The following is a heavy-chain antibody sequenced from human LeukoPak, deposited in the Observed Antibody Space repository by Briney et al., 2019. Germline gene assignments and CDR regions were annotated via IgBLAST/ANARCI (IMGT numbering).Heavy chain of an antibody. V-gene: IGHV3-53*01. D-gene: IGHD3-22*01. CDR2: IYSGGST. Sequence: GGSLRLSCAASGFTVSSNYMSWVRQAPGKGLEWVSVIYSGGSTYYADSVKGRFTISRDNSKNTLYLQMNSLRAEDTAEYYCARDRYYYESGAFDIWGQGTMVTVSS. J-gene: IGHJ3*02. CDR3: ARDRYYYESGAFDI. CDR1: GFTVSSNY.